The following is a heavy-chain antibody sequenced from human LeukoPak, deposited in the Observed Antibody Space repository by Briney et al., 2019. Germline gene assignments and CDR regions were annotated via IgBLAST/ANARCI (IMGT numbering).Heavy chain of an antibody. J-gene: IGHJ3*02. CDR3: ARDPSTVTTSDAFDI. Sequence: SVNVSCTASGGTFSSYAISWVRQAPGQGLEWMGGIIPIFGTANYAQKFQGRVTITADESTSTAYMELSSLRSEDTAVYYCARDPSTVTTSDAFDIWGQGTMVTVSS. CDR1: GGTFSSYA. D-gene: IGHD4-17*01. CDR2: IIPIFGTA. V-gene: IGHV1-69*01.